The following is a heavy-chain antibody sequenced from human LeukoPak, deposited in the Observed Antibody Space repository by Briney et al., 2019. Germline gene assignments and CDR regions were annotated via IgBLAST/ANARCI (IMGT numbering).Heavy chain of an antibody. CDR3: ARDAAKLGYRYFDL. CDR2: IYTGGST. Sequence: PSETLSLTCTVSGDSISSGSYFWTWIRQPAGKGPEWIGRIYTGGSTNYNPSLKSRVTISVDTSKNQFYLKLTSVTAADTAMYYCARDAAKLGYRYFDLWGRGTGVPVSS. CDR1: GDSISSGSYF. J-gene: IGHJ2*01. V-gene: IGHV4-61*02. D-gene: IGHD3-16*01.